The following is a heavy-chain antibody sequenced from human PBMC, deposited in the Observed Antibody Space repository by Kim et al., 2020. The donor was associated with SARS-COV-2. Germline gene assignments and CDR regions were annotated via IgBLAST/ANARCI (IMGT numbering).Heavy chain of an antibody. J-gene: IGHJ4*02. CDR3: ASYCSGGSCSPDY. Sequence: YADSWKGRFTISRDNAKNSLYLQMNSLRAEDTAVYYCASYCSGGSCSPDYWGQGTLVTVSS. V-gene: IGHV3-11*03. D-gene: IGHD2-15*01.